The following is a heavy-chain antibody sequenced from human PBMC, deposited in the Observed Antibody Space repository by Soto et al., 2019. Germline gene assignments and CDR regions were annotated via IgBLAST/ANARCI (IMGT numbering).Heavy chain of an antibody. CDR2: ISSGSAYI. CDR1: TFSMYS. CDR3: ARDQGGSYDSWFDP. Sequence: GGSLRLSCTFTFSMYSMNWVRQAPGKGLEWVASISSGSAYIKYAESVKGRFTISRDNAKNSLHLQMNSLRAEDTAIYHCARDQGGSYDSWFDPWGQGTLVTVSS. V-gene: IGHV3-21*06. D-gene: IGHD1-26*01. J-gene: IGHJ5*02.